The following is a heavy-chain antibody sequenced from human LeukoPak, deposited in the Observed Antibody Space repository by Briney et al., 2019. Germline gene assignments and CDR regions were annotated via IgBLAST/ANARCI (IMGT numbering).Heavy chain of an antibody. CDR1: GFTFSDDA. CDR3: ARADCSSTSCYTTNRFRGIDY. D-gene: IGHD2-2*02. CDR2: ISYDGSNK. V-gene: IGHV3-30*04. J-gene: IGHJ4*02. Sequence: QPGRSLRLSCAASGFTFSDDAMHWVRQAPGKGLEWVAVISYDGSNKYYADSVKGRFTISRDNSKNTLYLQMNRLRAEDTAVFYCARADCSSTSCYTTNRFRGIDYWGQGTLVTVSS.